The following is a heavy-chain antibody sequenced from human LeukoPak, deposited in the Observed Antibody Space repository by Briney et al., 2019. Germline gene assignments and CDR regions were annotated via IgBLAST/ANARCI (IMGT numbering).Heavy chain of an antibody. CDR3: AAYNNGHFDY. Sequence: SETLSLTCTVSGDSINSNIYYWAWIRQPPGKGLEWIGNFYYTGSTYYNPSVKSRVTIPADPSKNQFSLKLSSVTATDTAVYYCAAYNNGHFDYWGQGTLVTVSS. CDR1: GDSINSNIYY. J-gene: IGHJ4*02. CDR2: FYYTGST. V-gene: IGHV4-39*01. D-gene: IGHD1-1*01.